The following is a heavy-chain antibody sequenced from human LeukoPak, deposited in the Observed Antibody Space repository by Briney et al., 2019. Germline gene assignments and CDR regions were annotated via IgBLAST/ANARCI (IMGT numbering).Heavy chain of an antibody. J-gene: IGHJ4*02. CDR3: ARDWEYYYDSSGYAPEY. V-gene: IGHV3-30-3*01. CDR1: GFTFSSYA. Sequence: GGSLRLSCAASGFTFSSYAMHWVRQAPGKGLEWVAVISYDGSNKYYADSVKGRFTISRDNSKNTLYLQMNSLRAEDTAVYYCARDWEYYYDSSGYAPEYWGQGTLVTVSS. CDR2: ISYDGSNK. D-gene: IGHD3-22*01.